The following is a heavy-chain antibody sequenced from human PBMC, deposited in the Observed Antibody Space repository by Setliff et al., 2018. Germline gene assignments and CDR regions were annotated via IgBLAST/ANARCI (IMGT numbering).Heavy chain of an antibody. V-gene: IGHV4-4*07. Sequence: PSETLSLTCTVSRGSINSHYWSWIRQPAGKGLEWIGRIFGSGSTNYNPSLKSRVTMSIDTSKTQFSLKLNSMTTADTAVYFCARGLSTDTDSWGQGTLVTVSS. CDR3: ARGLSTDTDS. CDR1: RGSINSHY. D-gene: IGHD4-4*01. CDR2: IFGSGST. J-gene: IGHJ4*02.